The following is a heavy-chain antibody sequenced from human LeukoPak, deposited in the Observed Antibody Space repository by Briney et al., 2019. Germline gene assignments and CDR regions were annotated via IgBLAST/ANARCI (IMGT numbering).Heavy chain of an antibody. J-gene: IGHJ6*03. CDR1: GFTFGDYA. D-gene: IGHD3-3*01. CDR2: IRSKAYGGTT. CDR3: TRGGLRFLEWLSWSGYYYVDV. V-gene: IGHV3-49*04. Sequence: GGSLRLSCTASGFTFGDYAMSWVRQAPGKGLEWVGFIRSKAYGGTTEYAASVKGRFTISRDDSKSIAYLQMNSLKTEDTAVYYCTRGGLRFLEWLSWSGYYYVDVWGKGTTVTVSS.